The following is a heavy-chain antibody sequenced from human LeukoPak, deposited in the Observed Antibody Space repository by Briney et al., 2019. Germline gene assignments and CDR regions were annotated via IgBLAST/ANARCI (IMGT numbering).Heavy chain of an antibody. J-gene: IGHJ4*02. CDR3: ARQDSSGALDY. V-gene: IGHV4-59*08. CDR2: IYYSGIT. D-gene: IGHD3-22*01. CDR1: GGSISSYY. Sequence: SETLSLTCTVSGGSISSYYWSWIRQPPGKGLEWIGYIYYSGITNYNPSLKSRVTISVDTSKNQFSLKLSSVTAADTAVYYCARQDSSGALDYWGQGTLVTVSS.